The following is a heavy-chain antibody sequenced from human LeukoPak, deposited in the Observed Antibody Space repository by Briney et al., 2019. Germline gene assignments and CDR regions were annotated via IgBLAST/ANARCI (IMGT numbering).Heavy chain of an antibody. CDR3: VRDVWGDRDSYFDS. J-gene: IGHJ4*02. CDR2: INTDGRST. Sequence: PGGSLLLSFAASGXTFSTYCMHWVRQAPGKGLVWASRINTDGRSTSYAASVTGRFTMSRDNSKNTLYLQLNSLTAEDTAVYYCVRDVWGDRDSYFDSWGQGTLVTVSS. V-gene: IGHV3-74*01. CDR1: GXTFSTYC. D-gene: IGHD2-21*01.